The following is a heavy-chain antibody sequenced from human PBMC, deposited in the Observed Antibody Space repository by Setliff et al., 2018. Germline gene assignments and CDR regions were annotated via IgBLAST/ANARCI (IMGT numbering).Heavy chain of an antibody. D-gene: IGHD3-10*01. CDR1: GGSISSGSYY. V-gene: IGHV4-39*01. J-gene: IGHJ4*02. CDR2: MYYSGST. CDR3: ARHLLVQGTYHFDY. Sequence: PSETLSLTCSVSGGSISSGSYYWGWIRQSPGKGLEWIGSMYYSGSTYYNPSLKGRVTLXXXTTXNQXXXKLTSMTAADTAVYFCARHLLVQGTYHFDYWGQGSPVTVSS.